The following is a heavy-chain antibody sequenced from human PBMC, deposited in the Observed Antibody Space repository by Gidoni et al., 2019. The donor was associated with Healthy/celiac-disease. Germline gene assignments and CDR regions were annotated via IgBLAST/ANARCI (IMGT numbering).Heavy chain of an antibody. CDR1: GGSISSYY. V-gene: IGHV4-59*01. Sequence: QVQLQESGPGLVKPSETLSLTCTVSGGSISSYYWSWIRQPPGKGLEWIGYIYYSGSTNYNPSLKSRVTISVDTSKNQFSLKLSSVTAADTAVYYCARGHAYYDILTGYSPAGFDYWGQGTLVTVSS. CDR2: IYYSGST. D-gene: IGHD3-9*01. CDR3: ARGHAYYDILTGYSPAGFDY. J-gene: IGHJ4*02.